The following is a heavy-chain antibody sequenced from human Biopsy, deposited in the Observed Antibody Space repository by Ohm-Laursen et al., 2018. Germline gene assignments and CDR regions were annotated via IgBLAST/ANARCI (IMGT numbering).Heavy chain of an antibody. J-gene: IGHJ6*02. V-gene: IGHV1-18*01. CDR2: VSGYNGVT. CDR1: GYRFDNYG. CDR3: GRDYYYNGTDI. Sequence: ASVKVSCKASGYRFDNYGVSWVRQASGQRPEWMGWVSGYNGVTNYARKFQGRVTMTIEKSTTTAYMELRGLRSDDTAVYYCGRDYYYNGTDIWGPGTTLTVSS.